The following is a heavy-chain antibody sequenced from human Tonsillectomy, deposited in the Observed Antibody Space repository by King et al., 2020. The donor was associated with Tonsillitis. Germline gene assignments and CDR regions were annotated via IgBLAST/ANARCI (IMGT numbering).Heavy chain of an antibody. J-gene: IGHJ4*02. CDR1: GFTFSSYA. V-gene: IGHV3-23*04. D-gene: IGHD6-19*01. Sequence: VQLVESGGGLVQPGGSLRLSCAASGFTFSSYAMSWVRQAPGKGLEWVSGISGSGGSTYYADSVKGRFTISRDNYKNTLYLQMNSLRAEDTAVYYCANVSVAVAGPGSYYFYYWGQGTLVTVSS. CDR2: ISGSGGST. CDR3: ANVSVAVAGPGSYYFYY.